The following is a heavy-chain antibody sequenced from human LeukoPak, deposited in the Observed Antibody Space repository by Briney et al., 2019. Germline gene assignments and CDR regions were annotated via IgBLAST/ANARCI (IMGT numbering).Heavy chain of an antibody. V-gene: IGHV4-39*07. Sequence: SQTLSLTCTVSGGSISSGSYYWSWIRQPPGKGLEWIGSIYYSGSTYYNPSLKSRVTISVDTSKNQFSLKLSSVTAADTAVYYCARDVPSGSSYYFDYWGQGTLVTVSS. CDR1: GGSISSGSYY. CDR2: IYYSGST. CDR3: ARDVPSGSSYYFDY. D-gene: IGHD1-26*01. J-gene: IGHJ4*02.